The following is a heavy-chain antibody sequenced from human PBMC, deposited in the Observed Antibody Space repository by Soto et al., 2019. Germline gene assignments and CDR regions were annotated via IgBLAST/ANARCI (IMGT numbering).Heavy chain of an antibody. CDR1: GDSISSYY. Sequence: QVQLQESGPGLVKPSETLSLTCTVSGDSISSYYWSWIRQPAGMGLEWIGRIYTGGCTNYNPSLKSRVTMSVDTSKNQFSLRLSSVTAADTAVYYCARDSSGYYYLFDYWGQGTLVTVSS. D-gene: IGHD3-22*01. CDR3: ARDSSGYYYLFDY. V-gene: IGHV4-4*07. J-gene: IGHJ4*02. CDR2: IYTGGCT.